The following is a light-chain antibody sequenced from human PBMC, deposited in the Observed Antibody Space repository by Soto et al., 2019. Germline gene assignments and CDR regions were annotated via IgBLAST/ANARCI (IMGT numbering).Light chain of an antibody. CDR3: QRVNSYPLT. CDR2: AAS. J-gene: IGKJ4*01. CDR1: RGINSY. Sequence: DLQLTQSPSFLSASVGDRVTITCRASRGINSYLAWYQQKPGKAPKLLIFAASTLQSGVPARFSGSVYGTEFTLTISSLQPEDSATYYCQRVNSYPLTFGGGTKVEVK. V-gene: IGKV1-9*01.